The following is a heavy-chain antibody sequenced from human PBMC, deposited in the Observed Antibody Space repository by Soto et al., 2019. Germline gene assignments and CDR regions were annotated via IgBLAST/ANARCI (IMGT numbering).Heavy chain of an antibody. J-gene: IGHJ6*02. V-gene: IGHV2-5*02. D-gene: IGHD7-27*01. CDR3: AHTLPPWGGMDV. CDR1: GFSLTNSGVA. CDR2: IYWDDDK. Sequence: QITLKESGPTLVKPTQTLTLTGTFSGFSLTNSGVAVGWIRQPPGKALDWLALIYWDDDKRYSPSLKRRLTLTKYTSKNHVTLTMTNMDPVDTATYYCAHTLPPWGGMDVSGQGTTVTVSS.